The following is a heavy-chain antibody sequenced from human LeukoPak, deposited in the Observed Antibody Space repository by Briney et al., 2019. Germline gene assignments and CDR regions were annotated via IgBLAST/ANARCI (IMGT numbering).Heavy chain of an antibody. Sequence: GGSLRLSCVASGFDFSTYAMSWVRQAPGKGLEWVSGIGGGDTHYADSVKGRFTISRDNSKNTVELQMSSLRAEDTAVYYCAKDGQSFNSMWDYLDSWGRGTLVTVSS. D-gene: IGHD1-26*01. CDR1: GFDFSTYA. CDR2: IGGGDT. V-gene: IGHV3-23*01. J-gene: IGHJ4*02. CDR3: AKDGQSFNSMWDYLDS.